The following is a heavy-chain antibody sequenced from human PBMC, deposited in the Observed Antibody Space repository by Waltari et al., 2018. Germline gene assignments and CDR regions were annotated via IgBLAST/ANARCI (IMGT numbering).Heavy chain of an antibody. D-gene: IGHD3-3*01. CDR3: ARENRVRYYFNY. Sequence: QVQLQESGPGLVKPSETLSLTCTVSGGSISGYYWSWIRQPAGKGLEWIGRIYTSVISNYNPSLKSRVSMSLDTSKNQFSLRLTSVTAADTAVYYCARENRVRYYFNYWGQGTLVTVSS. V-gene: IGHV4-4*07. CDR2: IYTSVIS. J-gene: IGHJ4*02. CDR1: GGSISGYY.